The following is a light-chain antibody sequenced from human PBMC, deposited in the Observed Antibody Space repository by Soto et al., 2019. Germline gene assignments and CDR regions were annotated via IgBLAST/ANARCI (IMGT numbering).Light chain of an antibody. CDR3: QQYGSSRWT. CDR2: GAS. CDR1: QSVNSNY. V-gene: IGKV3-20*01. Sequence: IVLTQSPGILSLSPGERATLSSRANQSVNSNYLAWYQQKPGQAPSLLIYGASSRATGIPDRFSGSGFGTVFTLTISRLEPEDFAVYSCQQYGSSRWTFGQGTKV. J-gene: IGKJ1*01.